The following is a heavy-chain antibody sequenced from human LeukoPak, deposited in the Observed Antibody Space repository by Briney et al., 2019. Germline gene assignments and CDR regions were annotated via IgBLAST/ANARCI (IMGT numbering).Heavy chain of an antibody. J-gene: IGHJ5*02. CDR2: ISGSGGST. Sequence: GGSLRLSCAASGFTFSSYAMSWVRQAPGKGLEWVSAISGSGGSTYYADSVKGRFTISRDNSKNTLYLQMNSLRAEDTAVYYCAKDLDYYYGSGSYYNGNWFDPWGQGTLVTVSS. CDR3: AKDLDYYYGSGSYYNGNWFDP. CDR1: GFTFSSYA. V-gene: IGHV3-23*01. D-gene: IGHD3-10*01.